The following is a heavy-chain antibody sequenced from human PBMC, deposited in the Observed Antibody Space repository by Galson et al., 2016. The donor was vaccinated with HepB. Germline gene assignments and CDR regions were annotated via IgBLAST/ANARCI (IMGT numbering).Heavy chain of an antibody. CDR1: GFTFINYA. V-gene: IGHV3-23*01. J-gene: IGHJ4*02. CDR2: ISGSGGST. D-gene: IGHD2-2*01. CDR3: AKCRSSDSTSCPNY. Sequence: SLRLSCAASGFTFINYAMTWVRQAPGKGLEWVSSISGSGGSTYYADSVKGRFTISRDNSKNTLYLPMNSLRAEDTALYFCAKCRSSDSTSCPNYWGQGTLVTVSS.